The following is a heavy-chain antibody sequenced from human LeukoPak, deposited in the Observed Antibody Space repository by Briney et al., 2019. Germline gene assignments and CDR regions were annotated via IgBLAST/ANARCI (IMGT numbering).Heavy chain of an antibody. Sequence: PSETLSLTCAVYGGSFSGYYWSWIRQPPGKGLEWIGEINHSGSTNYNPSLKSRVTISVDTSKNQFSLKLSSVTAADTAVYYCARLASRAAYYYGSGSVRGVYDYWGQGTLVTVSS. CDR3: ARLASRAAYYYGSGSVRGVYDY. J-gene: IGHJ4*02. V-gene: IGHV4-34*01. D-gene: IGHD3-10*01. CDR2: INHSGST. CDR1: GGSFSGYY.